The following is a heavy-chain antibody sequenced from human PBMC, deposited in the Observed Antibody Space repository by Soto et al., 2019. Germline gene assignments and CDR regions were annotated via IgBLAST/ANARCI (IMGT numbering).Heavy chain of an antibody. V-gene: IGHV3-20*04. CDR1: GFTFDDYG. Sequence: EVQLVESGGGVGRPGGSLRLYCAASGFTFDDYGMSWVRQAPGKGLEWVSGINWNGGSTGYADSVKGRFTISRDNAKNSLYLQMNSLRAEDTAFYYCARDRCSGGSCYIFHYLGQGTLVTVSS. CDR3: ARDRCSGGSCYIFHY. J-gene: IGHJ4*02. D-gene: IGHD2-15*01. CDR2: INWNGGST.